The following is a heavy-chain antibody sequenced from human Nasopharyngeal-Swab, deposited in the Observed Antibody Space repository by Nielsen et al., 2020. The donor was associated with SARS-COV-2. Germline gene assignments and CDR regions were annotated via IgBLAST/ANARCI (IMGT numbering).Heavy chain of an antibody. V-gene: IGHV4-30-4*01. Sequence: REAPGKGLEWIGYIYYSGSTYYNPPLKSRVTISVDTSKNQFSLKLSSVTAADTAVYYCARAHYYDILTGYFLPGMGVMDVWGKGTTVTVSS. D-gene: IGHD3-9*01. CDR2: IYYSGST. J-gene: IGHJ6*03. CDR3: ARAHYYDILTGYFLPGMGVMDV.